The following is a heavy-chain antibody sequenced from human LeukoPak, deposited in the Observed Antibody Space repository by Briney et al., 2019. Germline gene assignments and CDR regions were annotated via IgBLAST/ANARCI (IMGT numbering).Heavy chain of an antibody. CDR2: IRSKTNSYAT. J-gene: IGHJ4*02. D-gene: IGHD3-22*01. Sequence: PGGSLKLSCAASGFTFSDSAVHWVRQASGKGLEWIGRIRSKTNSYATAYAASVKGRFTISRDDSKNTAYLQMNSLKTEDTAVYYCTRINYDSSDYPQPFDYWGQGTLVTVSS. V-gene: IGHV3-73*01. CDR3: TRINYDSSDYPQPFDY. CDR1: GFTFSDSA.